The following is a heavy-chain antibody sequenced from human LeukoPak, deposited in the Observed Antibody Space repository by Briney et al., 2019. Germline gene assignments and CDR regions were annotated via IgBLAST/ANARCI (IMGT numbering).Heavy chain of an antibody. CDR3: ARGNWFAP. CDR2: IYTRGST. Sequence: SEALSLTCTVSVGSISRYYWSSIRQPARKRLEWMGRIYTRGSTDYNPSLKSRVNISVDKSKNQFSLKLSSVAAADTAVYYCARGNWFAPWGQGTLVTVSS. J-gene: IGHJ5*02. CDR1: VGSISRYY. V-gene: IGHV4-4*07.